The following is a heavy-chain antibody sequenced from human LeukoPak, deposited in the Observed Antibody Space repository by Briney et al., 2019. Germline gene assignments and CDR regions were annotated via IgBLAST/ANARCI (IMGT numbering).Heavy chain of an antibody. J-gene: IGHJ3*02. CDR3: ARDARADGYCSGGSCYMGAFDI. CDR2: INPNSGGA. V-gene: IGHV1-2*02. CDR1: GSTFTGYY. Sequence: ASVKLSCKASGSTFTGYYMHWVRQAPGQGLGWMGWINPNSGGANYARKFQGRVTMTRDTSTSTAYMELSRVRSDDTAVYYCARDARADGYCSGGSCYMGAFDIWGQGTMVTVSS. D-gene: IGHD2-15*01.